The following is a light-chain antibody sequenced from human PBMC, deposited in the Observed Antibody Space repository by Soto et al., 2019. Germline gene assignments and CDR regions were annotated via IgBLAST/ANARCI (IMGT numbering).Light chain of an antibody. Sequence: DIQMTQSPSTLSASVGDRVTITCRASQSISSWVAWYQQKPGKAPKLLIYKASSLESGVPSRFSGSGSGTEFTLTISSLQPADFATYYCQQYNSYSKTFGQGTKVEIK. CDR2: KAS. V-gene: IGKV1-5*03. J-gene: IGKJ1*01. CDR1: QSISSW. CDR3: QQYNSYSKT.